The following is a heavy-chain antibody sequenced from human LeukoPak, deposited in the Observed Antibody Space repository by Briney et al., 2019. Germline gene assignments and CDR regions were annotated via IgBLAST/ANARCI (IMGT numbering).Heavy chain of an antibody. CDR1: GYTFTGYY. D-gene: IGHD6-13*01. CDR2: INPNSGGT. J-gene: IGHJ4*02. Sequence: ASVKVSCKASGYTFTGYYMHWVRQAPGQGLEWMGWINPNSGGTNYAQKFQGRVTMTRDTSISTAYMELSRLRSDDTAVYYCARASSPYSSSWCYFDYWGQGTLVTVSS. CDR3: ARASSPYSSSWCYFDY. V-gene: IGHV1-2*02.